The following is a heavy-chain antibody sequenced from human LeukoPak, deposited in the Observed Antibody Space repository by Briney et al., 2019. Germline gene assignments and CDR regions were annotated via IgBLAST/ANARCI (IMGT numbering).Heavy chain of an antibody. V-gene: IGHV4-59*12. CDR3: AGGNYYSYFDY. CDR2: IYYSGST. D-gene: IGHD2-21*02. J-gene: IGHJ4*02. Sequence: PSETLSLTCTVSGGSISSYYWSWIRQPPGKGLEWIGYIYYSGSTNYNPSLKSRVTISVDTSKNQFSLKLSSVTAADTAVYYCAGGNYYSYFDYWGQGTLVTVSS. CDR1: GGSISSYY.